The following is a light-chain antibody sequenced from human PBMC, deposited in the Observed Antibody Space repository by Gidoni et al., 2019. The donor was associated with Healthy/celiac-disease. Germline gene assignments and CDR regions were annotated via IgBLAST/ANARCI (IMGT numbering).Light chain of an antibody. CDR1: QSVSSSY. CDR2: GAS. CDR3: QQYGSSPIT. V-gene: IGKV3-20*01. J-gene: IGKJ5*01. Sequence: EIVLTQSPGTLSLSPGERATLSCRASQSVSSSYLAWYQQKPGQAPRPLIYGASSRATGIPDRFSGSGSGTDFTLTISRLEPADFAVDYCQQYGSSPITFGQGTRLEIK.